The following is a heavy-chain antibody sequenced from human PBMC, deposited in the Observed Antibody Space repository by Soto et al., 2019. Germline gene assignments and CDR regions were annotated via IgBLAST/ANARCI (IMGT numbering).Heavy chain of an antibody. CDR1: GFTFSSYG. CDR2: IWYDGSNK. D-gene: IGHD6-19*01. V-gene: IGHV3-33*01. J-gene: IGHJ6*03. CDR3: ATLAVAGTVTSHYYYYYMDV. Sequence: PGGSLRLSCAASGFTFSSYGMHWVRQAPGKGLEWVAVIWYDGSNKYYADSVKGRFTISRDNSKNTLYLQMNSLRAEDTAVYYCATLAVAGTVTSHYYYYYMDVWGKGTTVTVSS.